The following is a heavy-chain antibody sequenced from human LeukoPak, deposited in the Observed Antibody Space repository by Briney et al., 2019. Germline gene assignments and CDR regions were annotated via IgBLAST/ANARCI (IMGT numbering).Heavy chain of an antibody. Sequence: GGSLRLSCAASGFTFNNYEMNWVRQAPGKGLEWISYISSGSDTIYYADSVRGRFTTSRDNAKNSLYLQMNSVGAADTAVYYCARSDAVAAPGHWGQGPLVTVSS. D-gene: IGHD6-19*01. CDR2: ISSGSDTI. CDR1: GFTFNNYE. V-gene: IGHV3-48*03. J-gene: IGHJ4*02. CDR3: ARSDAVAAPGH.